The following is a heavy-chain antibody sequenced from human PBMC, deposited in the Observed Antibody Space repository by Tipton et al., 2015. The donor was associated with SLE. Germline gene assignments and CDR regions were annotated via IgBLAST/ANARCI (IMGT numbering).Heavy chain of an antibody. CDR3: AREEQGPSYGGNSIAYFDY. V-gene: IGHV4-59*08. Sequence: GLVKPSETLSLTCTVSGGSISGHYWSWIRQPPGKGLEWIGYIYYSGSTNYNPSLNGRVTIFEDTSKNQVFLKLTSVTAADTAMYYCAREEQGPSYGGNSIAYFDYWGQGTLVTVSS. CDR1: GGSISGHY. D-gene: IGHD4-23*01. CDR2: IYYSGST. J-gene: IGHJ4*02.